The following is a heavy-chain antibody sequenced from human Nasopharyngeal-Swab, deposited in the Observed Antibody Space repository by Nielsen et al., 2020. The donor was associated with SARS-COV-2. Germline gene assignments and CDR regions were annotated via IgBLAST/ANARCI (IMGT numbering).Heavy chain of an antibody. D-gene: IGHD3-22*01. CDR2: IYPGDSDT. Sequence: GESLKISCKGSGYSFTSYWIGWVRQMPGKGLEWMGIIYPGDSDTRYSPSFQGQVTISADKSISTAYLQWSSLKASDTAMYYCARLSGVVVIEHAFDIWGQGTMVTVSS. J-gene: IGHJ3*02. CDR1: GYSFTSYW. CDR3: ARLSGVVVIEHAFDI. V-gene: IGHV5-51*01.